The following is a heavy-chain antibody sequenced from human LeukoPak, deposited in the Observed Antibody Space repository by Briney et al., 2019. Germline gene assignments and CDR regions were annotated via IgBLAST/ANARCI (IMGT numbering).Heavy chain of an antibody. CDR2: ISGSGSGS. CDR1: GFTFSDYY. Sequence: PGGSLRLSCAASGFTFSDYYMSWIRQAPGKGLEWVSYISGSGSGSYYADSVKGRFTISRDNAKNTLYLQMNSLRAEDTAVYYCATLRDGYNYRGYWGQGTLVTVSS. V-gene: IGHV3-11*04. J-gene: IGHJ4*02. D-gene: IGHD5-12*01. CDR3: ATLRDGYNYRGY.